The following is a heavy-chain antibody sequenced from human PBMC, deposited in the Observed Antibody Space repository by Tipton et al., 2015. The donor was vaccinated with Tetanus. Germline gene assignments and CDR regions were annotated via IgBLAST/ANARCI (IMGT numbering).Heavy chain of an antibody. CDR1: GGSISNSNFY. CDR3: VRDHARACGCDCYPVGFDI. J-gene: IGHJ3*02. V-gene: IGHV4-30-4*01. D-gene: IGHD2-21*02. CDR2: ICYSGST. Sequence: LRLSCTVSGGSISNSNFYWSWIRQPPGKGLEWIGYICYSGSTYYNPSLKGRVTVSLDTSKNQFSLRLTSVTDADPAVYYCVRDHARACGCDCYPVGFDIWGQGTMGAVCS.